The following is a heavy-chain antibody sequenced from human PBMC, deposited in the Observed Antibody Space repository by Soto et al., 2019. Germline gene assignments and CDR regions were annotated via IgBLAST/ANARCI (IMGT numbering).Heavy chain of an antibody. CDR3: ARDGCPNGVCFNDY. Sequence: QVKLVESGGGVVQPGRSLRLSCAASGFSFSSYAMHWVRQATGKGLEWLSFISYDGRNEYYADSVKGRFTVSRDSSENTLYLQITTLKPEDTAVYYCARDGCPNGVCFNDYWGQGTLVTVSP. CDR1: GFSFSSYA. CDR2: ISYDGRNE. J-gene: IGHJ4*02. V-gene: IGHV3-30*04. D-gene: IGHD2-8*01.